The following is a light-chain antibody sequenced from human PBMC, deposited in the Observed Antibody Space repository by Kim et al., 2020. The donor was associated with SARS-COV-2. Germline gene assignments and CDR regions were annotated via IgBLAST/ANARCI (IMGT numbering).Light chain of an antibody. J-gene: IGLJ2*01. CDR3: SSYTRSNNLYVI. Sequence: SITISCTGTSSDIGDYKYVSWYQQHPGNAPKLIIYAVNDRPSGISSRFSGSKSGNTASLTISGLQAEEEAHYYCSSYTRSNNLYVIFGGGTQLTVL. V-gene: IGLV2-14*03. CDR1: SSDIGDYKY. CDR2: AVN.